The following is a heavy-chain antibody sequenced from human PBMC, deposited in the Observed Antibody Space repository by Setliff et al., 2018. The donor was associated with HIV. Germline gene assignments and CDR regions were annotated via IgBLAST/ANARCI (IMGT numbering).Heavy chain of an antibody. CDR1: GGSISSYC. D-gene: IGHD3-10*01. Sequence: SETLSLTCTVSGGSISSYCWNWIRQPPGKGLEWIGYIFASGSSLYNPSLQSRVSISIDTSRNQFSLKLSSVTAADTAVYYCARRIDNSGSLPAKNWFDPWGQGTLVTVSS. J-gene: IGHJ5*02. V-gene: IGHV4-4*09. CDR2: IFASGSS. CDR3: ARRIDNSGSLPAKNWFDP.